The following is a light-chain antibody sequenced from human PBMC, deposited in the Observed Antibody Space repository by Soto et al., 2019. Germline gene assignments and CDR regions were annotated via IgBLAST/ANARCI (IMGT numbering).Light chain of an antibody. CDR3: QQLYSYPLT. CDR1: QDISSF. CDR2: AAS. V-gene: IGKV1-9*01. Sequence: DIQLTQSPSFLSASVGDRVTVTCRASQDISSFLAWYHQTPGKAPNLLIYAASTLQSGVPSRFSGSGSGTEFTLTISRLQPEDFATYDCQQLYSYPLTFGGGTKVEIK. J-gene: IGKJ4*01.